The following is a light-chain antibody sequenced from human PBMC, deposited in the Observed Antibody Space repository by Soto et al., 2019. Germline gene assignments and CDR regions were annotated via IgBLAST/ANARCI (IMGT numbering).Light chain of an antibody. Sequence: AIQMTQSPSSLSASVGDRVTITCRASQGIRSDLGWYQQKPGKAPNLLIYGATSLQSGVPSRFSGSGSGTDFTPAIGSPEPEDFGTYYCLQDYIVPLTFGGGTKVDMK. CDR1: QGIRSD. CDR2: GAT. CDR3: LQDYIVPLT. V-gene: IGKV1-6*01. J-gene: IGKJ4*02.